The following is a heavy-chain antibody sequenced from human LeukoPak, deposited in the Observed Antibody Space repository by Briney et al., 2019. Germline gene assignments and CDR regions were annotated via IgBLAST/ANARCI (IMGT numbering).Heavy chain of an antibody. CDR2: IYHSGST. J-gene: IGHJ4*02. V-gene: IGHV4-30-2*01. Sequence: SETLSLTCAVSGGSISSGGYSWSWIRQPPGKGLEWIGYIYHSGSTYYNPSIKSRVTISVDRSKNQFSLKLSSVTAADTAVYYCARVLGYSSSWYVDYWGQGTLVTVSS. CDR3: ARVLGYSSSWYVDY. D-gene: IGHD6-13*01. CDR1: GGSISSGGYS.